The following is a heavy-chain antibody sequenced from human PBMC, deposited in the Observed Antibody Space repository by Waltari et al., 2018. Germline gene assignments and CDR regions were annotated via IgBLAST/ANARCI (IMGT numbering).Heavy chain of an antibody. V-gene: IGHV4-59*08. Sequence: QVQLQESGPGLVKPSETLSLTCSVSGGSITAYFWNWIRQPPGKGLEWIGYIHHSGNTKCNPSLKSRLTMSADTSKGQFSLRLTSVTAADTAVYFCARWDSPGRYFGDWGQGAPVTVSS. CDR1: GGSITAYF. D-gene: IGHD3-10*01. J-gene: IGHJ4*02. CDR3: ARWDSPGRYFGD. CDR2: IHHSGNT.